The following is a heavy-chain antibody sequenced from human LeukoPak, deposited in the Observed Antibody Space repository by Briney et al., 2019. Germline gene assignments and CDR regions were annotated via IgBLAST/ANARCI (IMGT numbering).Heavy chain of an antibody. CDR3: ARRRDFWSGYYPNWFDP. Sequence: KPSETLSLTCSVSGYSISSGYYWGWIRQPPGKGPEWIGSIYHSGSTYYNPSLKSRVTISVDTSKNQFSLKLSSVTAADTAVYYCARRRDFWSGYYPNWFDPWGQGTLVTVSS. V-gene: IGHV4-38-2*01. J-gene: IGHJ5*02. CDR2: IYHSGST. D-gene: IGHD3-3*01. CDR1: GYSISSGYY.